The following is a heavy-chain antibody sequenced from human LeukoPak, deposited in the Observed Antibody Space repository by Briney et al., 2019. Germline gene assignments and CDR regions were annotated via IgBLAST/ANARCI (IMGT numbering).Heavy chain of an antibody. CDR1: GASITSRSYY. Sequence: PSETLSLTCTVSGASITSRSYYWGWIRQPPGKGLEWIGEINHSGSTNYNPSLKSRVTISVDASKNQFSLKLSSVTAADTAVYYCARKRGYIPSPFDYWGQGTLVTVSS. CDR3: ARKRGYIPSPFDY. CDR2: INHSGST. J-gene: IGHJ4*02. D-gene: IGHD5-18*01. V-gene: IGHV4-39*07.